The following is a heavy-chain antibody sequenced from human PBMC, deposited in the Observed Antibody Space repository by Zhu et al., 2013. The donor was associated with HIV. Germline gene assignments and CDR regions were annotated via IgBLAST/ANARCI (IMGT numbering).Heavy chain of an antibody. CDR2: ISGNGGNT. V-gene: IGHV3-23*01. J-gene: IGHJ4*02. CDR3: AKVTGGGSSY. Sequence: EVQLLESGGGLVQPGGSLRLSCAASGFTFSSYAMTWVRQAPGKGLEWVSGISGNGGNTYYADSVKGRFTISRDNSRNTLYLQMNSLRVDDTAVYYCAKVTGGGSSYWGQGDPGHRLL. D-gene: IGHD2-15*01. CDR1: GFTFSSYA.